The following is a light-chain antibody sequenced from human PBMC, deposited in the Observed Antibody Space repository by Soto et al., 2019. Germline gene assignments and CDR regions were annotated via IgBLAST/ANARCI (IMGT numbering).Light chain of an antibody. J-gene: IGKJ2*01. CDR1: QSVSNY. Sequence: EIVLTQSPATLSLSPGEKATLSCRASQSVSNYLAWYQQKPGQAPRLLIYDASTRATGIPARFSGSGSGTDFTLTISSLEPEDFAVYYCQHYGSSPPYTFGQGTKGDIK. V-gene: IGKV3-11*01. CDR2: DAS. CDR3: QHYGSSPPYT.